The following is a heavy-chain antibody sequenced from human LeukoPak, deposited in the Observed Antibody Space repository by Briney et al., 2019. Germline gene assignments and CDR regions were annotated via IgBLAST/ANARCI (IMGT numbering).Heavy chain of an antibody. J-gene: IGHJ6*02. D-gene: IGHD2-2*01. CDR2: IYYRGGT. CDR3: ARVDLIVVPADGMDV. Sequence: SETLSLTCTVSGGSMSHYYWNWIRQSPGRGLEWIGYIYYRGGTNYNPSLRGRVTLSVDSSKNQLSLKLNSVTAADTAVYYCARVDLIVVPADGMDVWGQGTTVTVSS. CDR1: GGSMSHYY. V-gene: IGHV4-59*12.